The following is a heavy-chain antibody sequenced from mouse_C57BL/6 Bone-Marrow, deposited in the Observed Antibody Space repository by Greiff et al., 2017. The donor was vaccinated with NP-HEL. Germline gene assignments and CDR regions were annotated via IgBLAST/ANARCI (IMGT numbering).Heavy chain of an antibody. J-gene: IGHJ2*01. V-gene: IGHV1-18*01. Sequence: EVQLQESGPELVKPGASVKIPCKASGYTFTDYNMDWVKQSHGKSLEWIGDINPNNGGTIYNQKFKGKATLTVDKSSSTAYMELRSLTSEDTAVYYCARKGSSPYYFDYWGQGTTLTVSS. CDR3: ARKGSSPYYFDY. CDR2: INPNNGGT. CDR1: GYTFTDYN. D-gene: IGHD1-1*01.